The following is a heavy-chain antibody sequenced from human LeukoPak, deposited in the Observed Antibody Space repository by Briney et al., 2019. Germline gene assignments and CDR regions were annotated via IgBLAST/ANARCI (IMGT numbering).Heavy chain of an antibody. D-gene: IGHD6-13*01. J-gene: IGHJ4*02. CDR1: GGTFSRYA. Sequence: GASVKVSCKASGGTFSRYAISWVRQAPGQGLEWMGRIIPIFGTANYAQKFQGRVTITTDESTSTAYMELSSLRSEDTAVYYCARDSLSYSSSWYDLGYWGQGTLVTVSS. CDR2: IIPIFGTA. V-gene: IGHV1-69*05. CDR3: ARDSLSYSSSWYDLGY.